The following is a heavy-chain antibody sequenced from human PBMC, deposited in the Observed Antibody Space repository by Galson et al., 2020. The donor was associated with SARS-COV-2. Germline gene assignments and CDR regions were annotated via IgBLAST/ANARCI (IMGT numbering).Heavy chain of an antibody. CDR3: ARESIIMDV. V-gene: IGHV3-23*01. D-gene: IGHD3-16*01. Sequence: RGSLRLFCAVSGLNLNPHVMCWVRHVAAKGLEWVSAIAGCGAKTYYIDSVKGRFTISRDNSKNTLYLQMNSLRAEDTAVYYCARESIIMDVWRKGTTFTIAS. CDR1: GLNLNPHV. CDR2: IAGCGAKT. J-gene: IGHJ6*03.